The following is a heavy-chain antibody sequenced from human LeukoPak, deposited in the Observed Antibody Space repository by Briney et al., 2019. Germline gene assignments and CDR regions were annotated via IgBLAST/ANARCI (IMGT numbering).Heavy chain of an antibody. J-gene: IGHJ4*02. CDR3: ARVYYYDSTFDY. V-gene: IGHV3-74*01. D-gene: IGHD3-22*01. Sequence: PGRSLRLSCAASGFTFSSYWMHWVRQAPGKGLVWVSRINSDGSSTSYADSVKGRFTISRDNAKNTLYLQMNSLRAEDTAVYYCARVYYYDSTFDYWGQGTLVTVSS. CDR1: GFTFSSYW. CDR2: INSDGSST.